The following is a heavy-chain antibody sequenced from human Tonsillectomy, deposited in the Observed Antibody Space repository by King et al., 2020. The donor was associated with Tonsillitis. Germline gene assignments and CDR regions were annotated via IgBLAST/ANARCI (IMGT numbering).Heavy chain of an antibody. D-gene: IGHD6-19*01. CDR3: AIKGSGSGGYAFDF. CDR1: GFTFSSYS. Sequence: VQLVESGGGLVQPGGSLRLSCVASGFTFSSYSMNWVRQAPGKGLEWVSYISSSSGTIHYADSVKGRFTISRDNAENSLFLQMNSLRAEDTAVYYCAIKGSGSGGYAFDFWGQGTMVTVSS. V-gene: IGHV3-48*01. CDR2: ISSSSGTI. J-gene: IGHJ3*01.